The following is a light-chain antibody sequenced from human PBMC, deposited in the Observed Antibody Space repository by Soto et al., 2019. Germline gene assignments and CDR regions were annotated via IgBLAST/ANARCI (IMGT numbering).Light chain of an antibody. V-gene: IGLV2-11*01. CDR3: GTWDSSLTIGVI. CDR2: GVS. CDR1: NSDVGGYNY. Sequence: QSVLTQPRSVSGSPGQSVTISCTGTNSDVGGYNYVSWYQQYPGKAPKLMISGVSERPSGVPDRFSGSKSGNTASLTISGLQAEDEADYYCGTWDSSLTIGVIFGGGTKLTVL. J-gene: IGLJ2*01.